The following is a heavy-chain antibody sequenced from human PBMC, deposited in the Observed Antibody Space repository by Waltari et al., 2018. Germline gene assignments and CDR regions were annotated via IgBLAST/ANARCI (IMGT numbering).Heavy chain of an antibody. Sequence: EVQLVESGGGLIQPGGSLRLSCAASGFTVSSHYMSWVRQAPGKGLEWVSVIYSGGSTYYADSGKGRFTISRDNSKNTLYLQMNSLRAEDTAVYYCARVGMVQGGYFDYWGQGTLVTVSS. J-gene: IGHJ4*02. V-gene: IGHV3-53*01. CDR1: GFTVSSHY. CDR2: IYSGGST. D-gene: IGHD3-10*01. CDR3: ARVGMVQGGYFDY.